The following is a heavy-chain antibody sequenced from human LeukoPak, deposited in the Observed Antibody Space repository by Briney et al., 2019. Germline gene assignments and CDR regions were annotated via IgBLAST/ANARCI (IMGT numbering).Heavy chain of an antibody. CDR1: GFTFSSYS. D-gene: IGHD3-10*01. CDR3: AKAFYGSGYGAFDI. V-gene: IGHV3-21*01. J-gene: IGHJ3*02. Sequence: GGSLRLSCAASGFTFSSYSMNWVRQAPGKGLEWVSSISSSSSYIYYADSVKGRFTISRDNAKNSLYLQMNSLRAEDTAVYYCAKAFYGSGYGAFDIWGQGTMVTVSS. CDR2: ISSSSSYI.